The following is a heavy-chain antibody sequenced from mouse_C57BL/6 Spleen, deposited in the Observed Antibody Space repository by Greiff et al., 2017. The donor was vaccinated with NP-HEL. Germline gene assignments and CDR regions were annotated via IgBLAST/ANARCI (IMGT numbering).Heavy chain of an antibody. Sequence: VQLQQSGAELVRPGASVKLSCTASGFNIKDYYMHWVKQRPEQGLEWIGRIDPEDGDTEYAPKFQGKATMTADTSSNTAYLQLSSLTSEDTAVYYCTTQGYYSNYFGYFDVWGTGTTVTVSS. CDR2: IDPEDGDT. CDR1: GFNIKDYY. V-gene: IGHV14-1*01. D-gene: IGHD2-5*01. CDR3: TTQGYYSNYFGYFDV. J-gene: IGHJ1*03.